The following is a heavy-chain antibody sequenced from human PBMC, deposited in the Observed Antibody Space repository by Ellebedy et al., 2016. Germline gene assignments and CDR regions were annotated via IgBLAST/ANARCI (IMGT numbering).Heavy chain of an antibody. CDR2: IYSSGIT. Sequence: SETLSLTCTVSGGSISSTIYSWSWVRQPPGEGLEWIASIYSSGITYYNPSLKSPVTISIDTSKNQFPLKLRSVTAADAAIYYCAQYSGGQPYYFLQWGQGTLVTVSS. V-gene: IGHV4-39*01. D-gene: IGHD2-21*01. J-gene: IGHJ1*01. CDR3: AQYSGGQPYYFLQ. CDR1: GGSISSTIYS.